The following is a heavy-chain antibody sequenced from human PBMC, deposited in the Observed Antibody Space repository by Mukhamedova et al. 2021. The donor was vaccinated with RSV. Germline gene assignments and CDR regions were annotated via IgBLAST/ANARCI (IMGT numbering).Heavy chain of an antibody. J-gene: IGHJ6*02. D-gene: IGHD6-13*01. CDR3: ARDPGIAAAGTDYYYGMDV. V-gene: IGHV1-69*04. Sequence: GLEWMGRIIPILGIANYAQKFQGRVTITADKSTSTAYMELSSLRSEDTAVYYCARDPGIAAAGTDYYYGMDVWGQGNTVTVSS. CDR2: IIPILGIA.